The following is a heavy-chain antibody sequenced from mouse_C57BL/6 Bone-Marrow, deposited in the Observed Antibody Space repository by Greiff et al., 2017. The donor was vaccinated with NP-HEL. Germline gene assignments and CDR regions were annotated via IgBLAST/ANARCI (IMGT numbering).Heavy chain of an antibody. CDR1: GYTFTSYN. V-gene: IGHV1-12*01. Sequence: QVQLQQSGAELVRPGASVKMSCKASGYTFTSYNMHWVKQTPRQGLEWIGAIYPGNGDTSYSQKFKGKATLTVDKSSSTAYMQLSSLTSEDSAVYFCARYYGSSYGYAMDYWGQGTSVTVSS. D-gene: IGHD1-1*01. CDR3: ARYYGSSYGYAMDY. J-gene: IGHJ4*01. CDR2: IYPGNGDT.